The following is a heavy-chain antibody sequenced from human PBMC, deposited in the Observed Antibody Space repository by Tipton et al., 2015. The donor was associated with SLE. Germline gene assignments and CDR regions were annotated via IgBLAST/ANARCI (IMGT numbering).Heavy chain of an antibody. J-gene: IGHJ3*02. CDR1: GFTFSSYA. V-gene: IGHV3-30*04. CDR2: ISYDGSNK. CDR3: ARVAITIFGVVPVGGTFDI. Sequence: SLRLSCAASGFTFSSYAIHWVRQAPGKRLEWVAVISYDGSNKYYADSVKGRFTISRDNSKNTLYLQMNSLRAEDTAVYYCARVAITIFGVVPVGGTFDIWGQGTMVTVSS. D-gene: IGHD3-3*01.